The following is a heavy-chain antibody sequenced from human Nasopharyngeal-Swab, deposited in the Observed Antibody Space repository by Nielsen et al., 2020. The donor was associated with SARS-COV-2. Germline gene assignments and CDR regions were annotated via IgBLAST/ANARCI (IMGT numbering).Heavy chain of an antibody. CDR3: ARATGYSSSQGDY. J-gene: IGHJ4*02. Sequence: GGSLRLSCAASGFTFTTYWMTWVRQAPGKGLEWVANIKEDGSEKNYVDSVKGRFTISRDNAKNSLYLQMNSLRAEDTAVYYCARATGYSSSQGDYWGQGTLVTVSS. V-gene: IGHV3-7*03. D-gene: IGHD6-13*01. CDR1: GFTFTTYW. CDR2: IKEDGSEK.